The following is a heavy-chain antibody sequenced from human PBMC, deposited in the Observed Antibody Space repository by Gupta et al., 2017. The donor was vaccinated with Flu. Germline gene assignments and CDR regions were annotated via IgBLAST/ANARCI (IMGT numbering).Heavy chain of an antibody. V-gene: IGHV3-7*01. J-gene: IGHJ4*02. CDR2: IKQDGSEK. Sequence: VANIKQDGSEKYYVDSVKGRFTISRDNAKNSLYLQMNSLRAEDTAVYYCASGYSYVGYWGQGTLVTVSS. CDR3: ASGYSYVGY. D-gene: IGHD5-18*01.